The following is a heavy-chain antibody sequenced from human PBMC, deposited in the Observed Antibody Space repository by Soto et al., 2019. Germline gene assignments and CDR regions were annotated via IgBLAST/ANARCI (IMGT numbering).Heavy chain of an antibody. Sequence: SVKVSCKASGGTVSSYSISWVREAPGQGLEWMGGIIPIFGTANYAQKFQGRVTITADESTSTAYMELSSLRSEDTAVYYCARPTYYYDSSGAPGAFDIWGQGTMVTVSS. CDR2: IIPIFGTA. J-gene: IGHJ3*02. CDR1: GGTVSSYS. CDR3: ARPTYYYDSSGAPGAFDI. V-gene: IGHV1-69*13. D-gene: IGHD3-22*01.